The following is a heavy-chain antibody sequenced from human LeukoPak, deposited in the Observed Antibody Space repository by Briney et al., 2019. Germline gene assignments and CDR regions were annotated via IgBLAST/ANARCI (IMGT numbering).Heavy chain of an antibody. CDR1: GFTFSSYW. CDR3: ARDWEYQDYYYYMDV. CDR2: IKQDGSEK. V-gene: IGHV3-7*01. D-gene: IGHD2-2*01. Sequence: GGSLRLSCAASGFTFSSYWMSWVRQAPGKGLEWVANIKQDGSEKYYVDSVKGRFTISRDNAKNSLYLQMNSLRAEDTAVYYCARDWEYQDYYYYMDVWGKGTTVTVSS. J-gene: IGHJ6*03.